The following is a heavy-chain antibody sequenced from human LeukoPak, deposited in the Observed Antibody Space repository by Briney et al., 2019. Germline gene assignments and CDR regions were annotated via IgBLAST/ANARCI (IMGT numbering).Heavy chain of an antibody. CDR3: ASDPPYTSSSAW. V-gene: IGHV1-58*01. J-gene: IGHJ4*02. Sequence: ASVKVSCKASGFTFTSTAVQWVRQAREQRLEWIGWILVGSGNTNYAQMFQERVTLTWDVSTSTAYMVLSSLRSEDTAIYYCASDPPYTSSSAWWGQGTLVTVSS. CDR1: GFTFTSTA. CDR2: ILVGSGNT. D-gene: IGHD2-2*01.